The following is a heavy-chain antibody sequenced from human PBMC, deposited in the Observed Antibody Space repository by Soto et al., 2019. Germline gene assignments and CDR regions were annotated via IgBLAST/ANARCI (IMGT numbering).Heavy chain of an antibody. CDR1: GFTFKNYA. CDR3: ARGLGDCDWRLAFGY. Sequence: LRLSCAASGFTFKNYAMHWVRQAPGKGLDWVAVISYDGSIEFYSDSVKGRFTISRDDFKNTMFLQMGSLRVEDTAVYYCARGLGDCDWRLAFGYGGEGTLVTV. J-gene: IGHJ4*02. CDR2: ISYDGSIE. D-gene: IGHD3-9*01. V-gene: IGHV3-30-3*01.